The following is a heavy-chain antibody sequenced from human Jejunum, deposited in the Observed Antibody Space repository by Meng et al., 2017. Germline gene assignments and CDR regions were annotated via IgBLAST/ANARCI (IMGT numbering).Heavy chain of an antibody. CDR3: ATITMIGRNLYFDY. V-gene: IGHV3-15*01. J-gene: IGHJ4*02. Sequence: GGSLRLSCAASGFSFSNAWMSWVRQAPGKGLEWVGRIKSNTDGGTSEYTTPLKGRFTISRDDSKNTMYLQLNSLKTEDTAVYYCATITMIGRNLYFDYWGRGTLVTVSS. CDR2: IKSNTDGGTS. CDR1: GFSFSNAW. D-gene: IGHD3-22*01.